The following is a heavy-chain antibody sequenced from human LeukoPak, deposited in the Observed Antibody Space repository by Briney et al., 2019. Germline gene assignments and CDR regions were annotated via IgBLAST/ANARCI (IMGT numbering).Heavy chain of an antibody. J-gene: IGHJ4*02. Sequence: SETLSLTCTVSGGSISSYYWSWIRQPPGKGLEWIGYIYYSGSTNYNPSLKSRVTISVDTSKNQFSLKLRSVSAADTAVYYCARGGYSYGYGYWGQGTLVTVSS. CDR2: IYYSGST. D-gene: IGHD5-18*01. CDR1: GGSISSYY. V-gene: IGHV4-59*01. CDR3: ARGGYSYGYGY.